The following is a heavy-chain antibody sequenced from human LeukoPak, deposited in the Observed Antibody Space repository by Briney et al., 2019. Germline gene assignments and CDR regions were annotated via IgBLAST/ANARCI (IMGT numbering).Heavy chain of an antibody. CDR3: ARDNSVGDIAWWFDP. D-gene: IGHD3-16*02. V-gene: IGHV1-46*01. CDR1: GYSFTSHY. Sequence: ASVKLSCKASGYSFTSHYMHWVRQAPGQGLEWLGVINPSGSSTLYAQKFQGRVTMTRAMSTTTDYMELSSLRSEDTAVYYCARDNSVGDIAWWFDPWGQGTLVTVSS. CDR2: INPSGSST. J-gene: IGHJ5*02.